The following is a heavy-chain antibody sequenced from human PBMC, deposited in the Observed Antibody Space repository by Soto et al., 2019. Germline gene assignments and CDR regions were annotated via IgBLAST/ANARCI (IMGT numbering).Heavy chain of an antibody. CDR3: AKDLPGELLPTWFAA. J-gene: IGHJ5*02. D-gene: IGHD3-10*01. Sequence: PGGSLRLSCAASGFTFSSYAMTWVRQAPGKGLEWVSSMGGSGRSTYYTDSVKGRFTISRDNSKSTLYLQMTSLRAEDTALYYCAKDLPGELLPTWFAAWGPGTLVTVCS. V-gene: IGHV3-23*01. CDR2: MGGSGRST. CDR1: GFTFSSYA.